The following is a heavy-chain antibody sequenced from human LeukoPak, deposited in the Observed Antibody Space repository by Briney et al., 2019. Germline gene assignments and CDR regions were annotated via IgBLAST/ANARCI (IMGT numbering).Heavy chain of an antibody. CDR2: IIPIFGPA. CDR3: ARGNCSSTSCYLWFDP. Sequence: GSSVKVSCKASGGTFSSYAISWVRQAPGQGLEWMGGIIPIFGPANYAQKFQGRVTITTDESTSTAYMELSSLRTEDTAVYYCARGNCSSTSCYLWFDPWGQGTLVTVSS. J-gene: IGHJ5*02. V-gene: IGHV1-69*05. D-gene: IGHD2-2*01. CDR1: GGTFSSYA.